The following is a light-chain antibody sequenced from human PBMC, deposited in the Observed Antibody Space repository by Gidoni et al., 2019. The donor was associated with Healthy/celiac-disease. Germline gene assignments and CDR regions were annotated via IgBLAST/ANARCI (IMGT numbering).Light chain of an antibody. J-gene: IGKJ1*01. CDR3: QQSYSTPWT. CDR1: QSIGSY. V-gene: IGKV1-39*01. CDR2: AAS. Sequence: QMTKYPSSLSASVGDRDTITIRASQSIGSYLNWNQQKPGNDPQLLIYAASSLQSGVPSRFSCSGSGADFTLTISSLQPEDWATYYCQQSYSTPWTFXXXTKVEIK.